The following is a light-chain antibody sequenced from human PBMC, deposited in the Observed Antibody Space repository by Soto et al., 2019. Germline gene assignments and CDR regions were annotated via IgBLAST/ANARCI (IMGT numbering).Light chain of an antibody. CDR2: GAS. CDR3: QQYGSSPRT. J-gene: IGKJ1*01. Sequence: IVLTQSPGPLSLSPGERATLSCRASQRVSSSYLAWYQQKPGQAPRLLIYGASSRATGIPDRFSGSGSGTDFTLTISRLEPEDFAVYYCQQYGSSPRTFGQGTKVDIK. CDR1: QRVSSSY. V-gene: IGKV3-20*01.